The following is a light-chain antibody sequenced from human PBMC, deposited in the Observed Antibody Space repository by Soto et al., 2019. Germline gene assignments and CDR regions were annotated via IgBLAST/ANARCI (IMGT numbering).Light chain of an antibody. CDR3: QKSYSTPWK. CDR1: QTISSW. V-gene: IGKV1-39*01. Sequence: DIQITHSPSTLSGSVVDRVTITCLASQTISSWLAWYQQKPGKAPKLLIYAASSLQSGVPSRFSGSGSGTDFTLTISSLQPEDFATYYCQKSYSTPWKFGQGTKVDIK. J-gene: IGKJ1*01. CDR2: AAS.